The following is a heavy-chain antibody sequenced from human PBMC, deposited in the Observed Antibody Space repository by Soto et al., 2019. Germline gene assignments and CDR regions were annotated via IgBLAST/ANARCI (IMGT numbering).Heavy chain of an antibody. Sequence: QVQLAQSANEVKKPGASVRVSCKAAGYTFIRYGIAWVRQAPGQGLEWMGWISPYNDYTVYAQKFQGRVSMTSDTSTSSGYQDLLGLTSDDTVVYYCARGGYYDNSWGRLSHYGLDVWGQGTSVSVS. D-gene: IGHD3-16*01. CDR2: ISPYNDYT. CDR1: GYTFIRYG. V-gene: IGHV1-18*01. CDR3: ARGGYYDNSWGRLSHYGLDV. J-gene: IGHJ6*02.